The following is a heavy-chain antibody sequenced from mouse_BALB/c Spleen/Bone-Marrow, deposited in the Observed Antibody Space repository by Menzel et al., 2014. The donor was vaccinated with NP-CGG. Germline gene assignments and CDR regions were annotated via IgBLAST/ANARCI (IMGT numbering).Heavy chain of an antibody. J-gene: IGHJ3*01. CDR2: INPSTGYT. V-gene: IGHV1-7*01. CDR1: GYTFTNYW. CDR3: ARKGFAY. Sequence: QVQLQQSGAELAKPGALMKMSCKASGYTFTNYWVHWVKQRPGQGLEWIGYINPSTGYTEYNQKFKDKATLTADKSSSAAYMQLSSLTSEDSAVYCCARKGFAYWGRGTLVTVSA.